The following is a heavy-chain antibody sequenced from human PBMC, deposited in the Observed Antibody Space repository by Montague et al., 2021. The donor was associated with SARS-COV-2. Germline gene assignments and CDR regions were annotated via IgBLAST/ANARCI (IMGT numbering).Heavy chain of an antibody. D-gene: IGHD1-26*01. J-gene: IGHJ4*02. CDR1: LHSGVAEHR. CDR3: ARKGSGRSSLAY. V-gene: IGHV4-4*02. Sequence: SETLSLTCAGDLHSGVAEHRRRSEEHPPEHELPKVRESRHTRGKKYKPSLKSRVSMSVDKSWNQFSLRLTSVTAADTAIYYCARKGSGRSSLAYWGQGTLVTVSS. CDR2: SRHTRGK.